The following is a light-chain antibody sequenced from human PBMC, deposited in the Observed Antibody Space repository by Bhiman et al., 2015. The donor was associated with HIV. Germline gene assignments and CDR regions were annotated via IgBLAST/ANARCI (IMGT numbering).Light chain of an antibody. J-gene: IGLJ2*01. CDR1: KLVDKY. V-gene: IGLV3-1*01. Sequence: SYGLTQPPSVSVSPGQTASITCSGDKLVDKYVCWYQQKPGQSPVLVIYQDFKRPSGISERFSGSNSGNTATLTISGTQAMDEADYYCQAWESSTGDVVFGGGTKLSVL. CDR3: QAWESSTGDVV. CDR2: QDF.